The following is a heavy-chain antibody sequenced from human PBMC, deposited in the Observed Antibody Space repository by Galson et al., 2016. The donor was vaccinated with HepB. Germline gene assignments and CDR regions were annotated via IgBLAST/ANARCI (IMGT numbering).Heavy chain of an antibody. CDR2: INPGGGST. CDR3: ARASQGVAGTGDY. V-gene: IGHV1-46*01. CDR1: GYTFTSYY. D-gene: IGHD6-19*01. Sequence: SVKVSCKASGYTFTSYYMHWVRQAPGQGPEWMGIINPGGGSTSYAQKFQGRVTMTRDTSTSPVYMELSSLRSEDTAVYYCARASQGVAGTGDYWGQGTLVTVSS. J-gene: IGHJ4*02.